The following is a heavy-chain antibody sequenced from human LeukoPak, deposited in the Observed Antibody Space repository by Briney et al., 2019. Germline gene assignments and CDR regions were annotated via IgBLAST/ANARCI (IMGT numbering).Heavy chain of an antibody. CDR3: TTTTGQDGWFDP. J-gene: IGHJ5*02. CDR1: GFTFSGSA. D-gene: IGHD1-1*01. Sequence: GGSLRLSCAASGFTFSGSAMHWVRQASGKGLEWVGHITGRPNSYATAYAASVRGRFIISRDDSKNTAYLQMNSVKAEDTAIYYCTTTTGQDGWFDPWGQGTLVTVSS. CDR2: ITGRPNSYAT. V-gene: IGHV3-73*01.